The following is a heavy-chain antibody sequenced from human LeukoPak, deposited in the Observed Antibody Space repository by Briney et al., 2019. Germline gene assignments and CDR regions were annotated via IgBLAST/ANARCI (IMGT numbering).Heavy chain of an antibody. Sequence: SVQVSCKATGGTFSSYAISWVRQAPGQGLEWMGRIIPIFGTANYAQKFQGRVTITTDESTSTAYMELSSLRSEDTAVYYCARDRDGYNQFDYWGQGTLVTVSS. CDR1: GGTFSSYA. CDR3: ARDRDGYNQFDY. V-gene: IGHV1-69*05. J-gene: IGHJ4*02. D-gene: IGHD5-24*01. CDR2: IIPIFGTA.